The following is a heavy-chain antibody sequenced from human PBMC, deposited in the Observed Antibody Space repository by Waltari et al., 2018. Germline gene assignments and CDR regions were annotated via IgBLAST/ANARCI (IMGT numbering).Heavy chain of an antibody. CDR2: ISWNGANT. CDR1: GFLFDDYG. Sequence: EVLLVASGGGVVRPGGSLRLSFAASGFLFDDYGMVWVRQAPGKGLEWVSGISWNGANTDYADSVKGRFTISRDKAKNSLYLQMNSLRAEDTAFYYCARDKWGLDYWGQGTLVTVSS. J-gene: IGHJ4*02. V-gene: IGHV3-20*03. D-gene: IGHD7-27*01. CDR3: ARDKWGLDY.